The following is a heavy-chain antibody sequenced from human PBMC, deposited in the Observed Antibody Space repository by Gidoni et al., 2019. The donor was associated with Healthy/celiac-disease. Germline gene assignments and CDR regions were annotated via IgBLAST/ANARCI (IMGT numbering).Heavy chain of an antibody. CDR3: ARDMYYYGSGSLLEY. Sequence: QVQLVESGGGVVQPGRSLRLSCAASGFTFSRYGMHWVRQAPGKGLEWVAVIWYDGSNKYYADSVKGRFTISRDNSKNTLYLQMNSLRAEDTAVYYCARDMYYYGSGSLLEYWGQGTLVTVSS. V-gene: IGHV3-33*01. CDR1: GFTFSRYG. D-gene: IGHD3-10*01. J-gene: IGHJ4*02. CDR2: IWYDGSNK.